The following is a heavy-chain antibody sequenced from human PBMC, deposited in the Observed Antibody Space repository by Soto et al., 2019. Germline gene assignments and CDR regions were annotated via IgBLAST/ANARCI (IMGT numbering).Heavy chain of an antibody. CDR3: ALSPGDSYGPHYYYYYGMDV. J-gene: IGHJ6*02. CDR1: GGTFSSYA. Sequence: SVKVSYKASGGTFSSYAISWVRQAPGQGLEWMGGIIPIFGIANYAQKFQCRVTITADESTSTAYMELSSLRSEDTAVYYCALSPGDSYGPHYYYYYGMDVWGQGTTVTVSS. D-gene: IGHD5-18*01. CDR2: IIPIFGIA. V-gene: IGHV1-69*13.